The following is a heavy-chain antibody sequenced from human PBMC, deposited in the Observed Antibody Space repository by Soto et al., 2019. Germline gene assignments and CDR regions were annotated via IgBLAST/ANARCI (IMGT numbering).Heavy chain of an antibody. D-gene: IGHD5-18*01. Sequence: QVQLVQSGAEVKKPGASVKVSCKASGYTFNTYSISWVRQAPGQGLEWMGWISGYNGDTHYAQKFQGRVTMTTDTSTSTAYMELRSLRFDDTAMYYCARENVLSYVDTAMVDYFDYWGQGTLVTVSS. CDR1: GYTFNTYS. CDR2: ISGYNGDT. CDR3: ARENVLSYVDTAMVDYFDY. V-gene: IGHV1-18*01. J-gene: IGHJ4*02.